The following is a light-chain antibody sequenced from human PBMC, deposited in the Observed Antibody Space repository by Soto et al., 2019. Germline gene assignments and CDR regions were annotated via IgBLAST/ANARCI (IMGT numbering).Light chain of an antibody. CDR2: AAS. CDR1: QSISSW. Sequence: GDRVTITCRASQSISSWLAWYQQKPGKAPKLLIYAASTLQAGVTSRFSGDGSGTEFTLTIRSLQPEDFATYFCQQLHTYPLTFGGGTKVDIK. CDR3: QQLHTYPLT. V-gene: IGKV1-9*01. J-gene: IGKJ4*01.